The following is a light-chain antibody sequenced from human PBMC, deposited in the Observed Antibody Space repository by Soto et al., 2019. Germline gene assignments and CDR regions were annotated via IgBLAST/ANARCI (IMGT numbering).Light chain of an antibody. Sequence: QPVLTQPPSASGTPGQRITSSCSGSSSNIGSNTVNWYQQLPGTAPKRRIYSNKQRPSGVPDRFSGSKSGTSASLAISGLQSEDEADYYCAAWDDSLNGRYVFGTGTKVTVL. CDR1: SSNIGSNT. CDR2: SNK. V-gene: IGLV1-44*01. J-gene: IGLJ1*01. CDR3: AAWDDSLNGRYV.